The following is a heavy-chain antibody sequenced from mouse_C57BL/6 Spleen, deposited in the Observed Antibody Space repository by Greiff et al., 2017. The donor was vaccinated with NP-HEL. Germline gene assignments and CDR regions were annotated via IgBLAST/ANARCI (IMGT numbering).Heavy chain of an antibody. V-gene: IGHV1-4*01. D-gene: IGHD1-1*01. J-gene: IGHJ4*01. Sequence: VQLQQSGAELARPGASVKMSCKASGYTFTSYTMHWVKQGPGQGLEWIGYINPSSGYTKYNQKFKDKATLTADKSSSTAYMQLSSLTSEDSAVYYCACSSPYYYAMDYWGQGTSVTVSS. CDR2: INPSSGYT. CDR3: ACSSPYYYAMDY. CDR1: GYTFTSYT.